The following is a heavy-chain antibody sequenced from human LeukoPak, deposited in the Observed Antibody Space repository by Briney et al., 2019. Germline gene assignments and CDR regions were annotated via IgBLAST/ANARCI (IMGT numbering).Heavy chain of an antibody. J-gene: IGHJ5*02. CDR3: ARGGAVAALNWFDP. CDR1: GYTFTVYY. V-gene: IGHV1-2*02. Sequence: ASVKVSCKASGYTFTVYYMHWVRQAPGQGLEWMGWINPNSGGTNYAQKFQGRVTMTRDTSISTAYMELSRLRSDDTAVYYCARGGAVAALNWFDPWGQGTLVTVSS. D-gene: IGHD6-19*01. CDR2: INPNSGGT.